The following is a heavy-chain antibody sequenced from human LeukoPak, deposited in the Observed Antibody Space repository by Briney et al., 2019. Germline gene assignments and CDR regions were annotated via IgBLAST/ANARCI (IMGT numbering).Heavy chain of an antibody. D-gene: IGHD5-12*01. CDR3: ARDRGYAFDI. CDR1: GFTFSTYW. CDR2: INSDGSST. V-gene: IGHV3-74*01. Sequence: GGSLRLSCAASGFTFSTYWMHWVRHAPGKGLVWVSRINSDGSSTSYADSVKGRFTISRDNAKNTFYLQMNNLRAEDTAVYYCARDRGYAFDIWGQGTMVTVSS. J-gene: IGHJ3*02.